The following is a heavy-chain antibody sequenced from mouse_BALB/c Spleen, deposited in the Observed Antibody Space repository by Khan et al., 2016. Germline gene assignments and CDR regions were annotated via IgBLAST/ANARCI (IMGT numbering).Heavy chain of an antibody. J-gene: IGHJ4*01. CDR3: ARTGDYPYYAMDY. CDR2: INTNTGDP. CDR1: EYTFTNYG. Sequence: QIQLVQSGPELKKPGETVKISCKASEYTFTNYGMHWVKQAPGKGLKWMGWINTNTGDPTYAEEFKGRFAFSSEASASTAYLQINNLKNEDSDTDFCARTGDYPYYAMDYWGQGTSVTVSS. V-gene: IGHV9-3*02. D-gene: IGHD2-13*01.